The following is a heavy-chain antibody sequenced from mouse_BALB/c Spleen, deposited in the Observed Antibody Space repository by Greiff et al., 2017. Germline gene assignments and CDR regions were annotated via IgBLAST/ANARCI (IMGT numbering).Heavy chain of an antibody. CDR3: ARNSDYYRYDWFAY. CDR2: IWAGGST. V-gene: IGHV2-9*02. D-gene: IGHD2-14*01. Sequence: VKLMESGPGLVAPSQSLSITCTVSGFSLTSYGVHWVRQPPGKGLEWLGVIWAGGSTNYNSALMSRLSISKDNSKSQVFFKMNSLQANDTAIYYCARNSDYYRYDWFAYWGQGTLVTVSA. J-gene: IGHJ3*01. CDR1: GFSLTSYG.